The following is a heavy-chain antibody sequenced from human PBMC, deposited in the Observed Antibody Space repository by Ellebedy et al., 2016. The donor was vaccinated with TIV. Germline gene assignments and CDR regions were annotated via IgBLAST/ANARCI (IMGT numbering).Heavy chain of an antibody. D-gene: IGHD6-13*01. J-gene: IGHJ4*02. Sequence: GESLKISXAASGFPFSSYAMSWVSQPPGKGLEWVSSISDSGGNTYYADSVRGRFTFSRDNSKNTLYLQMNSLRAEDTAVYYCAKGWLGAGAGTDFDYWGRGTLVTVSS. V-gene: IGHV3-23*01. CDR2: ISDSGGNT. CDR1: GFPFSSYA. CDR3: AKGWLGAGAGTDFDY.